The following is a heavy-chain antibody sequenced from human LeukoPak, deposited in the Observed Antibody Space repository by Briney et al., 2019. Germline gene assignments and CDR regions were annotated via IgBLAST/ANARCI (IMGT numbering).Heavy chain of an antibody. CDR2: INPNSGGT. CDR1: GYTFTNYY. D-gene: IGHD6-13*01. CDR3: ARDGVYSRDFDAFDI. V-gene: IGHV1-2*02. J-gene: IGHJ3*02. Sequence: ASVKVSCKASGYTFTNYYMHWVRQAPGQGLEWMGWINPNSGGTDYAQKFQGRVTMTRDTSISTAYMELSSLRSDDTAVYYCARDGVYSRDFDAFDIWGQGTMVTVSS.